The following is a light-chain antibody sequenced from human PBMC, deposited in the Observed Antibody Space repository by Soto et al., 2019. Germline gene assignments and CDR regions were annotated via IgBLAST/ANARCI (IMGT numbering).Light chain of an antibody. CDR3: QQDESFSPYT. Sequence: DIRMTQSPSTLSAVVGDRVTITCRASERVSSSVAWYQQKPGKAPKLLIYDASTLESGVPSRFSGSRFGTEFTLTINSLQPDDVGTYYCQQDESFSPYTFGRGTRLEIK. CDR2: DAS. J-gene: IGKJ2*01. V-gene: IGKV1-5*01. CDR1: ERVSSS.